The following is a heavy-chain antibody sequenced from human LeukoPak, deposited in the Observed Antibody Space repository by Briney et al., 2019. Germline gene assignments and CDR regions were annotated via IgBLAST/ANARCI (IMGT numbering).Heavy chain of an antibody. CDR2: ITGSGGWA. J-gene: IGHJ3*02. V-gene: IGHV3-23*01. CDR1: GLTFSSYA. D-gene: IGHD3-3*02. CDR3: VKGPNGGSIGAFYI. Sequence: GGSLRLSCAASGLTFSSYAMMWLRQAPGQGLEWVSAITGSGGWALYADSVKGRFTISRDNSKNTLYLQMSSLRAEDTAVYYCVKGPNGGSIGAFYIWGPREMGTVSS.